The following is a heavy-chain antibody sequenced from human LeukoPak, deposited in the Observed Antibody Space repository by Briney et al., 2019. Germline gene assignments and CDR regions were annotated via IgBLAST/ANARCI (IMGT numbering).Heavy chain of an antibody. CDR1: GFTCSSYG. CDR3: AKLPRSSSILDY. D-gene: IGHD6-6*01. V-gene: IGHV3-30*02. Sequence: GGSLRLSCAASGFTCSSYGRHWVRQAPGKGLEWVAFIRYDGSNKYYADSVKGRFTISRDNSKNTMYRQLNSLRAEDTAVYYCAKLPRSSSILDYWGQGTLVTVSS. CDR2: IRYDGSNK. J-gene: IGHJ4*02.